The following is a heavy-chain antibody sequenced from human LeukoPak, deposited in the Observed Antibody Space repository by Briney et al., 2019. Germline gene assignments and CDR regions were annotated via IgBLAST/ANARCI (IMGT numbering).Heavy chain of an antibody. Sequence: GGSLRLSCAASGFTFSSYAMSWVRQAPGKGLEWVSAISGSGGSTYYADSVKGRFTISRDNSKNTLYLQMNSLRAEDTAVCYCAKDIAVAGTTYYYYGMDVWGQGTTVTVSS. CDR2: ISGSGGST. V-gene: IGHV3-23*01. CDR1: GFTFSSYA. CDR3: AKDIAVAGTTYYYYGMDV. J-gene: IGHJ6*02. D-gene: IGHD6-19*01.